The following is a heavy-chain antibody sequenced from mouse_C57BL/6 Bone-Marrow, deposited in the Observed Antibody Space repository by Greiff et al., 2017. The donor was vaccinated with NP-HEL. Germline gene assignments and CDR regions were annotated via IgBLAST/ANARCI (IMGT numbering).Heavy chain of an antibody. J-gene: IGHJ4*01. CDR2: IYPGSGNT. CDR1: GYTFTDYY. V-gene: IGHV1-76*01. CDR3: ATALAMDY. Sequence: VKLMESGAELVRPGASVKLSCKASGYTFTDYYINWVKQRPGQGLEWIARIYPGSGNTYYNEKFKGKATLTAEKSSSTAYMQLSSLTSEDSAVYFCATALAMDYWGQGTSVTVSS. D-gene: IGHD3-1*01.